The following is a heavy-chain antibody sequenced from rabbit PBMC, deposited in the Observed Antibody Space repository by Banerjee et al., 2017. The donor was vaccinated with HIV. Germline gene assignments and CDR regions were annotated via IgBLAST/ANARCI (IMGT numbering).Heavy chain of an antibody. V-gene: IGHV1S40*01. J-gene: IGHJ6*01. CDR2: IDAGSSSGT. CDR3: ARRVSGSNYWDL. CDR1: GFSFSSGYD. D-gene: IGHD8-1*01. Sequence: QSLEESGGDLVKPGASLTLTCTASGFSFSSGYDMCWVRQAPGKGLEWIACIDAGSSSGTYYASWAKGRFSISKSSSTTVALQMTSVTAADTATYFCARRVSGSNYWDLWGPGTRVTVS.